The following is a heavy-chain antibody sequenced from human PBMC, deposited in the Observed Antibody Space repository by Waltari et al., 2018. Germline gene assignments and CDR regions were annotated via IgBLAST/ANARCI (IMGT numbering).Heavy chain of an antibody. CDR3: ARGRYYYGSGTSERGDAFDI. CDR2: IYYSGST. D-gene: IGHD3-10*01. J-gene: IGHJ3*02. V-gene: IGHV4-31*03. CDR1: GGSISSGGYY. Sequence: QVQLQESGPGLVKPSQTLSLTCTVSGGSISSGGYYWSWIRQHPGKGLEWIGYIYYSGSTYYNPSRKSRVTISVDTSKNQFSLKLSSVTAADTAVYYCARGRYYYGSGTSERGDAFDIWGQGTMVTVSS.